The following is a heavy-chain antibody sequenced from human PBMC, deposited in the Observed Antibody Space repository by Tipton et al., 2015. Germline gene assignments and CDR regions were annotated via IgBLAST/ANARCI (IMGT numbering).Heavy chain of an antibody. J-gene: IGHJ4*01. CDR3: ARGWEHDNGDHFDY. CDR1: GFTFYSYW. Sequence: LSLTCAASGFTFYSYWMNWVRQAPGKGLEWVANIKQDGSEKNYVDSVKGRFTISRDNAKSSLYLQLNSLRPEDTAVYYCARGWEHDNGDHFDYWGHGILVTVSS. V-gene: IGHV3-7*03. CDR2: IKQDGSEK. D-gene: IGHD4-17*01.